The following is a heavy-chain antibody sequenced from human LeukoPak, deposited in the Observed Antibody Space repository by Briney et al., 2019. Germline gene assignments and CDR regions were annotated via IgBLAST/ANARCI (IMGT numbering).Heavy chain of an antibody. V-gene: IGHV3-30*18. D-gene: IGHD6-13*01. CDR1: GFTFSSYG. J-gene: IGHJ6*03. CDR2: ISYDGSNK. CDR3: VKGVAAAGRYYYYYMDV. Sequence: GGSLRLSCAASGFTFSSYGMHWVRQAPGKGLEWVAVISYDGSNKYYADSVKGRFTISRDNSKNTLYLQMNSLRAEDTAVYYCVKGVAAAGRYYYYYMDVWGKGTTVTVSS.